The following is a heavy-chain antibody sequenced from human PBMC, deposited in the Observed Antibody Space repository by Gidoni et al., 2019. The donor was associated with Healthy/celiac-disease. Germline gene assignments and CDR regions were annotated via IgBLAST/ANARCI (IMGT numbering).Heavy chain of an antibody. CDR1: GGSISSSSYY. Sequence: QLQLQESGPGMVKPSETLSLTCTVSGGSISSSSYYWGWIRQPPGKGLEWIGSIYYSGSPYYNPSLKSRVTISVDTSKNQFSLRLSSVTAADTAVYYCARHHDYYLSYRFDYWGQGTLVTVSS. CDR2: IYYSGSP. J-gene: IGHJ4*02. V-gene: IGHV4-39*01. D-gene: IGHD3-16*01. CDR3: ARHHDYYLSYRFDY.